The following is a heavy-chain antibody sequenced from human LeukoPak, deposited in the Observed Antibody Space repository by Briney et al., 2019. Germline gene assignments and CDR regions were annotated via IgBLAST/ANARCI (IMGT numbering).Heavy chain of an antibody. D-gene: IGHD5/OR15-5a*01. CDR2: ISYDGSNK. CDR1: GFTFSSYG. CDR3: AKGSSLGDY. V-gene: IGHV3-30*18. Sequence: GRSLRLSCAASGFTFSSYGMHWVRQAPGKGLEWVAVISYDGSNKYYADFVKGRFTISRDNSKNTLYLQMNSLRAEDTAVYYCAKGSSLGDYWGQGTLVTVSS. J-gene: IGHJ4*02.